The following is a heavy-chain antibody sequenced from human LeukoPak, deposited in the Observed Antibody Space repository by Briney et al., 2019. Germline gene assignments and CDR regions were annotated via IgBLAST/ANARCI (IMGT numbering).Heavy chain of an antibody. J-gene: IGHJ3*02. Sequence: GESLKISGKGSGYSFTSYWIGWVRQMPGKGLEWMGIIYPGDSDTRYSPSFQGQVTISADKSISTAYLQWSSLKASDTAMYYCAIYSSSWYDAFDIWGQGTMVTVSS. D-gene: IGHD6-13*01. V-gene: IGHV5-51*01. CDR2: IYPGDSDT. CDR1: GYSFTSYW. CDR3: AIYSSSWYDAFDI.